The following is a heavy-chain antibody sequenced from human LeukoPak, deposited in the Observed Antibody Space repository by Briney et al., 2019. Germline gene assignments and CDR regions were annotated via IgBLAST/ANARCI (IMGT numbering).Heavy chain of an antibody. J-gene: IGHJ4*02. CDR3: ARHQSGEVAGY. CDR2: MYPGDSDI. Sequence: GESLKISCKGSGYRFTNYWIGWVRQMPGKGLEWMGIMYPGDSDIRYSPSFQGQVTISAGNSISTAYLQWNSLEASDTAMYYCARHQSGEVAGYWGQGTLVTVSS. D-gene: IGHD5-12*01. V-gene: IGHV5-51*01. CDR1: GYRFTNYW.